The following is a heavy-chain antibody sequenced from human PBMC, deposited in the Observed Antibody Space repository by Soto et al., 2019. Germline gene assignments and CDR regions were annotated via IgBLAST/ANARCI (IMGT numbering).Heavy chain of an antibody. Sequence: SVKVSCKASGGTFSSYAISWVRQAPGQGLEWMGGITPIFGTANYAQKFQGRVTITADKSTSTAYMELSSLRSEDTAVYCCASGRSYYYYYYGMDVWGQGTTVTVSS. V-gene: IGHV1-69*06. CDR3: ASGRSYYYYYYGMDV. CDR2: ITPIFGTA. CDR1: GGTFSSYA. J-gene: IGHJ6*02.